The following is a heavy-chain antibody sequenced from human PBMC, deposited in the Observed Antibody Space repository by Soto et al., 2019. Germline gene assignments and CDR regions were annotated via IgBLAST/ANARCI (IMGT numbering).Heavy chain of an antibody. V-gene: IGHV3-48*02. D-gene: IGHD3-22*01. CDR2: ISSSSSTI. Sequence: GGSLRLSCAASGFTFSSYSMNWVRQAPGKGLEWVSYISSSSSTIYYADSVKGRFTISRDNAKNSLYLQMKSLRDEDSAVYYCARDHYYDSSGYYSFWHWYFDLWGRGTLVTVSS. J-gene: IGHJ2*01. CDR1: GFTFSSYS. CDR3: ARDHYYDSSGYYSFWHWYFDL.